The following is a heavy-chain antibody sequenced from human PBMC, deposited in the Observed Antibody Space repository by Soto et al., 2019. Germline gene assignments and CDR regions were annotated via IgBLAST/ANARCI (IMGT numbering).Heavy chain of an antibody. Sequence: QVQLVESGGGVIQPGRSLGLSCAASGFTFTSCGVHWVRQVPGKGLEWVAFLSYDGTSKYYADSVKGRFTISTDNSKNTLSLQMDSLRNEDTAVYYCAREASSGSIDYWGQGTLVTVSS. V-gene: IGHV3-30-3*01. CDR2: LSYDGTSK. CDR1: GFTFTSCG. CDR3: AREASSGSIDY. D-gene: IGHD3-22*01. J-gene: IGHJ4*02.